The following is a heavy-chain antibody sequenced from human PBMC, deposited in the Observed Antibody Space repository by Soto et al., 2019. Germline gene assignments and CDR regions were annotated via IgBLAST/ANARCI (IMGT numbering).Heavy chain of an antibody. Sequence: QVQLVQSGAEVKKPGASVKVSCKASGYTFTSYAMHWVRQDPGQRLEWMGWINAGNGNTKYSQKFQGRVTITRDTSASTAYMELSSLRSEDTAVYYCARGYSSGWYAFDPWGQGTLVTVSS. CDR1: GYTFTSYA. CDR3: ARGYSSGWYAFDP. J-gene: IGHJ5*02. V-gene: IGHV1-3*01. CDR2: INAGNGNT. D-gene: IGHD6-19*01.